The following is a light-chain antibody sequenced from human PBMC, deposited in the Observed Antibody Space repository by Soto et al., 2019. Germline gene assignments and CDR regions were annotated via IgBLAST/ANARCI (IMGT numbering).Light chain of an antibody. V-gene: IGKV1-5*03. Sequence: DIQMTQSPSTLSASVGDRVTITCRASQSIRSWLAWYQQKPGKAPKLLIYKASSLESGVPSRFSGSASGTEFTLTISSLQPDDFAPYYCQQYNSYPWTFGQGTKVEIK. CDR1: QSIRSW. CDR2: KAS. CDR3: QQYNSYPWT. J-gene: IGKJ1*01.